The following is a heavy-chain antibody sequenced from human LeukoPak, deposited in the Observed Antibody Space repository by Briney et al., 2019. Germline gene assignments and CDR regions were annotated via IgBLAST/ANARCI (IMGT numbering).Heavy chain of an antibody. CDR2: TSSSGTTI. CDR1: GFTFSSYS. CDR3: ARRYTTLDY. Sequence: GGSLRLPCAASGFTFSSYSMNWVRQAPGKGLEWVSYTSSSGTTIYYADSVKGRFTISRDNAKNSLYLQMNSLRAEDTAVYYCARRYTTLDYWGQGTLVTVSS. J-gene: IGHJ4*02. V-gene: IGHV3-48*01. D-gene: IGHD3-9*01.